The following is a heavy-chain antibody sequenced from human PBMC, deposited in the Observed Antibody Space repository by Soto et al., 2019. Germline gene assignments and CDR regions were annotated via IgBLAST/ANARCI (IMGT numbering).Heavy chain of an antibody. J-gene: IGHJ6*02. D-gene: IGHD3-3*01. Sequence: SVKVSSKTSGVTLSSYALSWVRQSPGQGLEWMGGIIPIFDTANYAQKFQGRVTIAADESTSTAYMELSSLRSEDTAVYYCASGDYDFWSGPGGGMDVWGQGTTVTVSS. CDR3: ASGDYDFWSGPGGGMDV. CDR2: IIPIFDTA. V-gene: IGHV1-69*13. CDR1: GVTLSSYA.